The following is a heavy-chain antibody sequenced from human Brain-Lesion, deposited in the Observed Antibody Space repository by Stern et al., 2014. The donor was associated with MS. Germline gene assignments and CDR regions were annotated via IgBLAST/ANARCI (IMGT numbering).Heavy chain of an antibody. V-gene: IGHV3-53*01. J-gene: IGHJ4*02. CDR1: GFSGSTHF. Sequence: DQLVESGGGFIQPGGSLRLSCAASGFSGSTHFMTWVRQAPGKGLEWVSLMYSRGGTNYADSVKGRFTISRDSSKNTLYLQMSDLRAEDTAVYYCARKTDTAVGGDYWGPGTLVTVSS. CDR2: MYSRGGT. CDR3: ARKTDTAVGGDY. D-gene: IGHD5-18*01.